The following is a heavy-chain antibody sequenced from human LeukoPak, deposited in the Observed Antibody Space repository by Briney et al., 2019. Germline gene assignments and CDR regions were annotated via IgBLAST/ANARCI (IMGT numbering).Heavy chain of an antibody. CDR2: ISAYNGDT. D-gene: IGHD6-13*01. CDR1: GYTFTSYG. Sequence: ASVKVSCKASGYTFTSYGITWVRQAPGQGLEWMGWISAYNGDTNYAQSLQGRFTMTTDTSTSTVYMQLMNLRSDDTAMYFCARVVAAADTYRKNWFDPWGQGTLVTVSS. V-gene: IGHV1-18*01. J-gene: IGHJ5*02. CDR3: ARVVAAADTYRKNWFDP.